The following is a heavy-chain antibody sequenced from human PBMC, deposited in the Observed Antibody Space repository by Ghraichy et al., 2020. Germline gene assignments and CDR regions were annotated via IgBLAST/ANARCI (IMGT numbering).Heavy chain of an antibody. Sequence: SETLSLTCAVSGGSISSSSYYWGWIRQPPEKGLEWIGSIEYSGCTYYNPSLKSRVAISVDTAKNEFSLRLSSVTAADTAVYYCARYIRMGDYHFDYWGQGALVTVSA. D-gene: IGHD3-16*01. CDR1: GGSISSSSYY. CDR2: IEYSGCT. V-gene: IGHV4-39*01. J-gene: IGHJ4*02. CDR3: ARYIRMGDYHFDY.